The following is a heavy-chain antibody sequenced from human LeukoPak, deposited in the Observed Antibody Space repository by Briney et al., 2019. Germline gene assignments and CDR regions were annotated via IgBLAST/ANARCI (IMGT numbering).Heavy chain of an antibody. CDR3: ARDIVVVVAATPSYYGMDV. CDR2: ISSSSSYI. Sequence: GGSLRLSCAASGFTCSSYSMNWVRQAPGKGLEWVSSISSSSSYIYYAASVKGRFTISRDNAKNSLYLQMNSLRAEDTAVYYCARDIVVVVAATPSYYGMDVWGQGTTVTVSS. D-gene: IGHD2-15*01. V-gene: IGHV3-21*01. J-gene: IGHJ6*02. CDR1: GFTCSSYS.